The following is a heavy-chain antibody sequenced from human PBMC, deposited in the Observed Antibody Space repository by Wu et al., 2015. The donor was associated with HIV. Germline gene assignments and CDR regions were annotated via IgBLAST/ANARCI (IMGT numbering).Heavy chain of an antibody. CDR3: ARGGDYGGNSKKNYYYYGMDV. CDR2: LIPMYGTG. J-gene: IGHJ6*02. CDR1: GATFSSYA. V-gene: IGHV1-69*13. Sequence: QVQLLQSGAEVKNPGSSVRVSCKASGATFSSYALSWVRQAPGQGLEWMGRLIPMYGTGNYAQKFQGRVTITADESTSTAYMELSSLRSEDTAVYYCARGGDYGGNSKKNYYYYGMDVWAKGPRSPSP. D-gene: IGHD4-23*01.